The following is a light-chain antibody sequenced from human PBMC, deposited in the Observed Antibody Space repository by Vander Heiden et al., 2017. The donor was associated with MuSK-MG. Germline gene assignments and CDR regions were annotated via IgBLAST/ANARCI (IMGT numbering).Light chain of an antibody. V-gene: IGLV3-25*03. CDR2: TDK. Sequence: YELTQPPSVSVSPGQTATITCSGDALPKQYAYWYQQKAGQAPVMVIHTDKERPSGIPARFSGSSSGTTVTFTISGVQAEDEADYYCQSADSSGTYWVFGGGTKLTVL. CDR1: ALPKQY. CDR3: QSADSSGTYWV. J-gene: IGLJ3*02.